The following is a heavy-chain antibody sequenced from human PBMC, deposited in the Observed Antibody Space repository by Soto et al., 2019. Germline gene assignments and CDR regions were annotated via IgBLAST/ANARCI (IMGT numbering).Heavy chain of an antibody. V-gene: IGHV1-69*12. CDR1: GGTFSSYA. CDR3: SRLEDNCFDP. CDR2: IIPIFGTA. Sequence: QVQLVQSGAEVKKPGSSVKVSCKASGGTFSSYAISWVRQAPGQGLEWMGGIIPIFGTANYAQKFQGSVRITADESTSTAYMELLSLRSEDTAVYYCSRLEDNCFDPWGQGTLVTVSS. J-gene: IGHJ5*02.